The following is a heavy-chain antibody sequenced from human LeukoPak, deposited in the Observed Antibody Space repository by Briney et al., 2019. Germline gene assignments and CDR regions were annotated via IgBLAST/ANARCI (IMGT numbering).Heavy chain of an antibody. J-gene: IGHJ5*02. CDR1: GFTFNTYA. D-gene: IGHD1-26*01. V-gene: IGHV3-23*01. CDR2: ISGSGSTT. CDR3: AKGDVGATLDWFDP. Sequence: GGSLRLSCAASGFTFNTYAMSWVRQAPGKGLEWVSSISGSGSTTFYADSVKGRFTISRDNPNNSLHVDMNSLRAEDTAIYYCAKGDVGATLDWFDPWGQGTLVTVSS.